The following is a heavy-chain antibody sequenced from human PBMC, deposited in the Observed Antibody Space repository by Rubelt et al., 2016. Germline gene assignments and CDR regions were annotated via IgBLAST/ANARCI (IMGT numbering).Heavy chain of an antibody. J-gene: IGHJ4*02. CDR2: INHIGST. CDR3: ARDRGDGSPKEIDY. D-gene: IGHD5-24*01. V-gene: IGHV4-34*01. Sequence: QVQLQQWGAGLLKPSETLSLSCAVFGGSFSNYYWSWIRQPPGKGLEWIGEINHIGSTNHNPSITSRVNISVDTSKHQFTLKLSSVTAAETALYYCARDRGDGSPKEIDYWGQGTLVTVSS. CDR1: GGSFSNYY.